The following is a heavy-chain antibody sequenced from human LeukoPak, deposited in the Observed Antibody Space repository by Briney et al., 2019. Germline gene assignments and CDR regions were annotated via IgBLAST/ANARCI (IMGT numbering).Heavy chain of an antibody. D-gene: IGHD4-17*01. CDR1: GFTFSSYA. V-gene: IGHV3-30*04. CDR2: ISYDGNKK. J-gene: IGHJ4*02. CDR3: ARESGSVTSEVDFDY. Sequence: GGSLRLSCAASGFTFSSYAMHWVRQAPGKGLEWVTFISYDGNKKYYADSVKGRFTISRDNSKNTVYLRMNSLRADDTAVYYCARESGSVTSEVDFDYWGQGTLVTVSS.